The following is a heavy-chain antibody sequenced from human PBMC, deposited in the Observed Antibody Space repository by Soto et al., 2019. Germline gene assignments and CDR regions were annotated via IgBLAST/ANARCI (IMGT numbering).Heavy chain of an antibody. CDR2: IIPILGIA. CDR3: ARSQYFGSGSYYTRNYYYGMDV. V-gene: IGHV1-69*02. J-gene: IGHJ6*02. Sequence: SVKVSCKASGGTFSSYTISWVRQAPGQGLEWMGRIIPILGIANYAQKFQGRVTITADESTSTAYMELSSLRSEDTAVYYCARSQYFGSGSYYTRNYYYGMDVWGQGTTVTVSS. D-gene: IGHD3-10*01. CDR1: GGTFSSYT.